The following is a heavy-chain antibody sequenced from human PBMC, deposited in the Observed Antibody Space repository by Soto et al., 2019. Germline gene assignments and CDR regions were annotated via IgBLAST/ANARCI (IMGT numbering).Heavy chain of an antibody. D-gene: IGHD2-2*01. CDR3: ARDDQNHWFDP. V-gene: IGHV3-21*01. J-gene: IGHJ5*02. Sequence: GGSLRLSCAASGFTFSSYSMNWVRQAPGKGLEWVSSISSSSSYIYYADSVKGRFTISRDNAKNSLYLQMNSLRAEDTAVYYCARDDQNHWFDPWGQGTRVTVSS. CDR2: ISSSSSYI. CDR1: GFTFSSYS.